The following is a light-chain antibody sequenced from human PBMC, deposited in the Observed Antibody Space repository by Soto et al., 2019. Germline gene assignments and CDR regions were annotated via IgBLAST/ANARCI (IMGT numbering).Light chain of an antibody. J-gene: IGKJ1*01. CDR1: QSISSW. V-gene: IGKV1-5*03. CDR3: QQYNSYSGT. Sequence: DIQMTQSPSTLSASVGDRVTINCRASQSISSWLAWYQQKPGKAPKLLIYKASSLESGVPSRFSGSGSGTEFTITISSLQPDAFATYYCQQYNSYSGTFGQGTKVEIK. CDR2: KAS.